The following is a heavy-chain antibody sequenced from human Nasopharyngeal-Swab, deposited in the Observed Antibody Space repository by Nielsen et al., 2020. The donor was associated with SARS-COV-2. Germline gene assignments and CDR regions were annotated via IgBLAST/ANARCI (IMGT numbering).Heavy chain of an antibody. Sequence: ASVKVSCKASGYTFTSYDINWVRQATGQGLEWMGWMSPNSGNTGYAQKFQGRVTMTRNTSISTAYMELSSLRSEDTAVYYCARGGLTTTYYYDSSGYYYEIDYWGQGTLVTVSS. CDR1: GYTFTSYD. J-gene: IGHJ4*02. CDR2: MSPNSGNT. CDR3: ARGGLTTTYYYDSSGYYYEIDY. D-gene: IGHD3-22*01. V-gene: IGHV1-8*01.